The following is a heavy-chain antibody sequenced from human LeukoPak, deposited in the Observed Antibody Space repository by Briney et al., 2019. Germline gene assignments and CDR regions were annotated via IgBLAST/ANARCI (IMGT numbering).Heavy chain of an antibody. J-gene: IGHJ4*02. CDR1: GGSISSGSYY. CDR2: IYTSGST. V-gene: IGHV4-61*02. Sequence: PSQTLSLTCTVSGGSISSGSYYWSWIRQPAGKGLEWIGRIYTSGSTNYNPSLKSRVTISVDTSKNQFSLKLSSVTAADTAVYYCAREGTEANFDYWGQGTLVTVSS. CDR3: AREGTEANFDY. D-gene: IGHD3/OR15-3a*01.